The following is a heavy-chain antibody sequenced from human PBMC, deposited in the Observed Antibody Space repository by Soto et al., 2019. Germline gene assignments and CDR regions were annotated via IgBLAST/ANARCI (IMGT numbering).Heavy chain of an antibody. J-gene: IGHJ6*02. V-gene: IGHV1-69*12. Sequence: QVQLVQSGAEVKKPGSSVKVSCKASGGTLSNYGISWVRQAPRQGLEWMGGIIPVFGTPNYAQKFQGRVTITADESTTTVYMEVSSLTSEDTAVYYCGRGDATKIVVTTYYGMDVWGQGTTVTVSS. CDR3: GRGDATKIVVTTYYGMDV. D-gene: IGHD3-22*01. CDR1: GGTLSNYG. CDR2: IIPVFGTP.